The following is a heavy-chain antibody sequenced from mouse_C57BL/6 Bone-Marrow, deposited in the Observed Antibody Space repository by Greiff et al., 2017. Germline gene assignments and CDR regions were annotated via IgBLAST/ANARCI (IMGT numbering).Heavy chain of an antibody. V-gene: IGHV2-5*01. CDR1: GFSLTSYG. J-gene: IGHJ4*01. CDR2: IWRGGST. CDR3: AKRGSSYGYAMDY. Sequence: VQLQESGPGLVQPSQSLSITCTVSGFSLTSYGVHWVRQSPGKGLEWLGVIWRGGSTDYNAAFMSRLSITKDNSKSHVFFKMNSLQDDDTAIYYCAKRGSSYGYAMDYWGQGTSVTVSS. D-gene: IGHD1-1*01.